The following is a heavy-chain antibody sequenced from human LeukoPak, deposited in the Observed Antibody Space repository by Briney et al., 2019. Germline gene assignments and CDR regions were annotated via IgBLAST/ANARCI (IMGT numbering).Heavy chain of an antibody. D-gene: IGHD2-21*02. CDR1: GFTFDYYA. CDR2: ISWDGGST. V-gene: IGHV3-43D*03. J-gene: IGHJ4*02. CDR3: AKDRTTHDCGGDCYALHY. Sequence: PGGSLRLSCAASGFTFDYYAMHWVRQAPGKGLEGVFLISWDGGSTYYADSVKGRFPISRDNSKNSLYLQMNSLRAEDTALYYCAKDRTTHDCGGDCYALHYWGQGTLVTVSS.